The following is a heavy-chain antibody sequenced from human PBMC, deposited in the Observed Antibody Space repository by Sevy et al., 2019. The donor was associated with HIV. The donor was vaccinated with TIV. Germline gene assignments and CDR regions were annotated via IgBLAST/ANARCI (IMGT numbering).Heavy chain of an antibody. D-gene: IGHD4-4*01. V-gene: IGHV3-30*18. CDR1: GFSFSNFG. CDR2: SSYDGHTN. Sequence: GGCLRLSCIASGFSFSNFGMHWVRQAPGKGLEWVAISSYDGHTNYFGDSVKGRFTISRDNSKNTLYLQMNILRVQDTAVYYCAKDLLQLTIKELAQDYYYGMDVWGQGTTVTVSS. CDR3: AKDLLQLTIKELAQDYYYGMDV. J-gene: IGHJ6*02.